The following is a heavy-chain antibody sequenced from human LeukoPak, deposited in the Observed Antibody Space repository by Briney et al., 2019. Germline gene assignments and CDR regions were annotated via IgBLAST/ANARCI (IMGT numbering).Heavy chain of an antibody. CDR2: INPSGGST. V-gene: IGHV1-46*01. D-gene: IGHD6-13*01. J-gene: IGHJ4*02. Sequence: GASVKVSCKASGYTFTSYYMHWVRQAPGQGLEWMGIINPSGGSTSYAQKFQGRVTMTSDTSTSTVYMEMRSLRSEDTAVYYCARLRRPLDSSSWYYFDYWGQGTLVTVSS. CDR1: GYTFTSYY. CDR3: ARLRRPLDSSSWYYFDY.